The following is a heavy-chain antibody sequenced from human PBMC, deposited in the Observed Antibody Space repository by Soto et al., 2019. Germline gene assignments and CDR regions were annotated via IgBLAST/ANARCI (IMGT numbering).Heavy chain of an antibody. CDR3: ASMIGDPVLSFDS. J-gene: IGHJ5*01. D-gene: IGHD3-10*02. CDR2: IFYSGST. CDR1: GGSISSYY. Sequence: QVQLQESGPGLVKPSETLSLTCTVSGGSISSYYWSWIRQPPGGLEWIGFIFYSGSTSYNPSLKSRVTISIDTSEYQCSLKLNSVTAADTAVYYCASMIGDPVLSFDSWGQGTLVGVSS. V-gene: IGHV4-59*01.